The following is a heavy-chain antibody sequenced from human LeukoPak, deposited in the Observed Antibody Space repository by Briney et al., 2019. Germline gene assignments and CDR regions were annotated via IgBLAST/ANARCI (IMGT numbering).Heavy chain of an antibody. Sequence: SGGSLRLSCAASGFTVSNNYMSWVRQAPGKGLEWVANIKQDGSEKSYVDSVKGRFTISRDNAKNSLFLQMNSLRADDTAVYFCARDKGYFDYWGQGTLVTVSS. CDR3: ARDKGYFDY. J-gene: IGHJ4*02. V-gene: IGHV3-7*01. CDR1: GFTVSNNY. CDR2: IKQDGSEK. D-gene: IGHD2-15*01.